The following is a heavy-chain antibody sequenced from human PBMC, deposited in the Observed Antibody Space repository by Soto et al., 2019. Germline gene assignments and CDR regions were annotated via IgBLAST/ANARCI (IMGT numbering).Heavy chain of an antibody. J-gene: IGHJ6*02. Sequence: QVQLVESGGGVVQPGRSLRLSCAASGFTFSSYGMHWVRQAPGKGLEWMAFISHDETINEYADSVKGRFTISRDNSKHPLYLQINRLRTEDTAVYHCANLCHSGCHHHCYGMDVWGQGTTVTVSS. CDR2: ISHDETIN. CDR3: ANLCHSGCHHHCYGMDV. CDR1: GFTFSSYG. V-gene: IGHV3-30*18. D-gene: IGHD6-19*01.